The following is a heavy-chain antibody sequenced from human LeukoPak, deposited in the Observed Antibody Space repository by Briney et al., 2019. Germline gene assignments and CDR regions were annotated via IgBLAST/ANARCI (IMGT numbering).Heavy chain of an antibody. D-gene: IGHD6-13*01. CDR3: ARSHPPLVLVLGDAFDI. V-gene: IGHV3-48*01. CDR2: ISSSGSTV. J-gene: IGHJ3*02. Sequence: GGSLRLSCAGSGFTFNSYSMNWVRQAPGKGLEWVSYISSSGSTVYYADSVKGRFTISRDNAKNTLYLQMNSLRAEDTAVYYCARSHPPLVLVLGDAFDIWGQGTMVTVSS. CDR1: GFTFNSYS.